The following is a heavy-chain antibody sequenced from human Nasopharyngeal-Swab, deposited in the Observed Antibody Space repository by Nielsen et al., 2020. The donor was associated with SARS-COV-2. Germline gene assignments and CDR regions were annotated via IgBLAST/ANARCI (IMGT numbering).Heavy chain of an antibody. CDR3: ALPTWALRSFDLLLHF. V-gene: IGHV3-23*01. D-gene: IGHD3-9*01. Sequence: GESLKISCAASGFAFSNYAMSWVRQAPGKGLEWVSTVTSSGSSTYYADSVKGRFTSPRDNSKNTLYLQMGSLRAEDTAVYYCALPTWALRSFDLLLHFWGQGTVVTVSS. CDR1: GFAFSNYA. CDR2: VTSSGSST. J-gene: IGHJ4*02.